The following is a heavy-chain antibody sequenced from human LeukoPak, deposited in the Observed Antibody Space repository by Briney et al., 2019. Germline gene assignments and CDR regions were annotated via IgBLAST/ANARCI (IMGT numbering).Heavy chain of an antibody. D-gene: IGHD3-3*01. CDR3: GSRRTAMFGVIKGPIDY. Sequence: SETLTLTCAVYGGSFSDYYWTWIRQPPGKGLEWIGEINHSGSPNNNPSLKSRVSISFDTSKNQFSLKLTSVTAADTAVYYCGSRRTAMFGVIKGPIDYWGQGTLVTVSS. CDR2: INHSGSP. CDR1: GGSFSDYY. V-gene: IGHV4-34*01. J-gene: IGHJ4*02.